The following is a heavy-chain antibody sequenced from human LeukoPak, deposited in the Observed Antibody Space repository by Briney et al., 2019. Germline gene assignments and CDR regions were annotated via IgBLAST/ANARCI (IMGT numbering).Heavy chain of an antibody. J-gene: IGHJ4*02. CDR3: ARVLGSGSYYTFDY. CDR2: ISSSSSYI. Sequence: SGGSLRLSCAASGFTFSSYSMNWVRQAPGKGLEWVSSISSSSSYIYYADSVKGRFTISRDNDKNSLYLQMNSLRAEDTAVYYCARVLGSGSYYTFDYWGQGTLVTVSS. D-gene: IGHD3-10*01. V-gene: IGHV3-21*01. CDR1: GFTFSSYS.